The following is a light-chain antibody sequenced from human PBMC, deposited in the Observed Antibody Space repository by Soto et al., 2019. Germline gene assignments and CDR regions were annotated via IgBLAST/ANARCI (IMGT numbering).Light chain of an antibody. CDR2: AAS. V-gene: IGKV1-9*01. CDR3: QHLNDYRYT. CDR1: QAISSS. J-gene: IGKJ2*01. Sequence: DIQLTQSPSFRSASVGDRVTITCQASQAISSSLAWYQHNPGKAPKLLIYAASTLQNGVPSSFSGSGSGTEFTLTISSLQPEDFATYYCQHLNDYRYTFGQGTKVEIK.